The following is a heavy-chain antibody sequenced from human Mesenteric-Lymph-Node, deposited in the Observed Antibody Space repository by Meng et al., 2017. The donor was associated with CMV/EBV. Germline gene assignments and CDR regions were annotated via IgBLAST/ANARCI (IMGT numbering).Heavy chain of an antibody. J-gene: IGHJ4*02. Sequence: SVKVSCKASGYTFTYRYLHWVRQAPGQALEWMGWITPFNGNTNYAQKFQDRVTITRDRSMSTAYMELSSLRAEDTAVYYCAKDVASNYVSDLDYWGQGTLVTVSS. D-gene: IGHD4-11*01. CDR1: GYTFTYRY. V-gene: IGHV1-45*02. CDR2: ITPFNGNT. CDR3: AKDVASNYVSDLDY.